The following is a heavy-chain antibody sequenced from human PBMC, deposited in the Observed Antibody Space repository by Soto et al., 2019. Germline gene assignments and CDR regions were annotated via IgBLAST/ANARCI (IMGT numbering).Heavy chain of an antibody. Sequence: WASVKVSCKASGYTFTSYGISWVRQAPGQGLEWMGWISAYNGNTNYAQKFQGRVTMTRDTSTSTAYMELSSLRSEDTAVYFCARGVKYGAYSRWFDPWGQGILVTVSS. V-gene: IGHV1-18*01. CDR3: ARGVKYGAYSRWFDP. CDR2: ISAYNGNT. J-gene: IGHJ5*02. D-gene: IGHD4-17*01. CDR1: GYTFTSYG.